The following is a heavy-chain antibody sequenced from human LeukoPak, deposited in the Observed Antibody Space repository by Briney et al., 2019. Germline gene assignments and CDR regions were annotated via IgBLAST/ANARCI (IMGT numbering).Heavy chain of an antibody. J-gene: IGHJ6*02. CDR2: ISSSSSYI. Sequence: KPGGSLRLSCAASGFTFSSYSMNWVRQAPGKGLEWVSSISSSSSYIYHADSVKGRFTISRDNAKNSLYLQMNSLRAEDTAVYYCARVPSCSNTSCSKVTYYGMDVWGQGTTVTVSS. CDR1: GFTFSSYS. D-gene: IGHD2-2*01. V-gene: IGHV3-21*01. CDR3: ARVPSCSNTSCSKVTYYGMDV.